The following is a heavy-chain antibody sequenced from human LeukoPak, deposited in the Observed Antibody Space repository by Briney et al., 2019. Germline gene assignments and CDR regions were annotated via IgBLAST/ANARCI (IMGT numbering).Heavy chain of an antibody. D-gene: IGHD5-24*01. CDR1: GFTFSSYW. Sequence: GGSLRLSCAASGFTFSSYWMHWVRQAPGKGLVWVSRINNDGSSTNYADSVKGRFTISRDNAKNTLYLQMHSLRAEDTAVYYCAREGDGYNDAFDIWGQGTMVTVSS. CDR3: AREGDGYNDAFDI. V-gene: IGHV3-74*01. CDR2: INNDGSST. J-gene: IGHJ3*02.